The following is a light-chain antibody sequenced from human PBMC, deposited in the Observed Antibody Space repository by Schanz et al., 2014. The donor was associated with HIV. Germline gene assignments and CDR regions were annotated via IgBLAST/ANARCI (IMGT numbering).Light chain of an antibody. CDR1: SSNIGINA. CDR3: ASWDDSLNGWV. Sequence: QSVLTQPPSASGTPGQRVTISCSGSSSNIGINAVNWYQQLPGTAPPLLIYSDNQRPSRVPDRFFGSKSGTSASLAISGLQSEDEGDYYCASWDDSLNGWVFGGGTKLTVL. V-gene: IGLV1-44*01. J-gene: IGLJ3*02. CDR2: SDN.